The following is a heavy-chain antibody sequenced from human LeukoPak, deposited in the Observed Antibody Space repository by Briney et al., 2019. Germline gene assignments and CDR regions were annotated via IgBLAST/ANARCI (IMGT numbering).Heavy chain of an antibody. CDR1: GFTFDDYA. J-gene: IGHJ4*02. V-gene: IGHV3-9*01. D-gene: IGHD4-17*01. CDR3: AKDIGYGDYVKEVDY. CDR2: ISWNSGSI. Sequence: PGGSLRLSCAASGFTFDDYAMHWVRQAPGKGLEWVSGISWNSGSIGYADSVKGRFTISRDNAKNSLYLQMNSLRAEDTALYYCAKDIGYGDYVKEVDYWGQGTLVTVSS.